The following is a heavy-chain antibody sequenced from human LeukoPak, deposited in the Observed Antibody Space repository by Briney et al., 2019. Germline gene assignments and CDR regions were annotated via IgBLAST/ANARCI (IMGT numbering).Heavy chain of an antibody. CDR2: INPNSGGT. V-gene: IGHV1-2*02. J-gene: IGHJ4*02. CDR3: ARESGSYFDY. Sequence: ASVKVSCKASGYTFTGYYMHWVRQAPGQGLEWMGWINPNSGGTNYAQKFQGRVTMTRDTSTSTAYMELTRLRSDDSAVYYCARESGSYFDYWGQGTLVTVSS. D-gene: IGHD3-10*01. CDR1: GYTFTGYY.